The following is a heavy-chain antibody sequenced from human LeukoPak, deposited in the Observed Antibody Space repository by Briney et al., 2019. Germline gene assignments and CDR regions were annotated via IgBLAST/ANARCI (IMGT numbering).Heavy chain of an antibody. D-gene: IGHD1-26*01. V-gene: IGHV4-39*07. CDR3: AREIVGATGYYYYMDV. CDR1: GGSISSSSYY. CDR2: IYYSGST. J-gene: IGHJ6*03. Sequence: SETLSLTCTVSGGSISSSSYYWGWLRQPPGKGLEWIGSIYYSGSTYYNPSLKSRVTMSVDTSKNQFSLKLSSVTAADTVVYYCAREIVGATGYYYYMDVWGKGTTVTVSS.